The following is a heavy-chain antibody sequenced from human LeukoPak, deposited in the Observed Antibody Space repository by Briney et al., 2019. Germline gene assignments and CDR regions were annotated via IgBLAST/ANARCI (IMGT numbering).Heavy chain of an antibody. CDR3: ARAIVRYYGMYV. V-gene: IGHV3-53*01. CDR2: IYSGGST. D-gene: IGHD6-6*01. CDR1: GFTVSSNY. Sequence: GGSLRLSCAASGFTVSSNYMSWVRQAPGKGLDWVSVIYSGGSTYYADSVKGRFTISRDNSKNTLYLQMNSLRAEDTAVYYCARAIVRYYGMYVWGQGTTVTVSS. J-gene: IGHJ6*02.